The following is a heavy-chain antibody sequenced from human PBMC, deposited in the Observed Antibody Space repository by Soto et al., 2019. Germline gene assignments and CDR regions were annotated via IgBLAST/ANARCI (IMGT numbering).Heavy chain of an antibody. CDR1: GFTFSSYA. Sequence: GGSLRLSCAASGFTFSSYAMSWVRQAPGKGLEWVSAISGSGGSTYYADSVKGRFTISRDNSKNTLYLQMNSLRAEDTAVYYCAKDLRPDYYDSSGYFDYWGQGTLVTVS. CDR2: ISGSGGST. V-gene: IGHV3-23*01. D-gene: IGHD3-22*01. J-gene: IGHJ4*02. CDR3: AKDLRPDYYDSSGYFDY.